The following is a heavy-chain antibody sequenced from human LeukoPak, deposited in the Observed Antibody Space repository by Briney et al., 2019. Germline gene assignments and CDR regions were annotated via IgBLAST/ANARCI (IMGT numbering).Heavy chain of an antibody. CDR3: AHTREIDFRFSYWFDP. CDR2: IYWNDDK. CDR1: GFSLSTNAVG. Sequence: SGPTLVNPTQTLTLTCTFSGFSLSTNAVGVRWIRQPPGKALEWLALIYWNDDKRYSPSLKSRLTITRDTSKKNQVVLTMTNMDPVDTATYYCAHTREIDFRFSYWFDPWGQGTLVTVSS. V-gene: IGHV2-5*01. D-gene: IGHD3/OR15-3a*01. J-gene: IGHJ5*02.